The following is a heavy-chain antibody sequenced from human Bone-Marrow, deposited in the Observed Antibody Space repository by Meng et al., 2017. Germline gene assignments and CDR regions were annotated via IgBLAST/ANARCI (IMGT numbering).Heavy chain of an antibody. Sequence: GSLRLSCTVSGGSISSYYWSWIRQPPGKGLEWIGYIYYSGSTNYNPSLKSRVTISVDTSKNQFSLKLSSVTAADTAVYYCARVGDYYYYYYGMDVWGQGTMVTVSS. V-gene: IGHV4-59*01. J-gene: IGHJ6*02. D-gene: IGHD4-17*01. CDR2: IYYSGST. CDR1: GGSISSYY. CDR3: ARVGDYYYYYYGMDV.